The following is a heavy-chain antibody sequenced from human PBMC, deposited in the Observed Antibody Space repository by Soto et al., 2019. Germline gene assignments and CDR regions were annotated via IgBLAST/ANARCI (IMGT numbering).Heavy chain of an antibody. CDR3: ARGIAECYFDY. CDR1: GGSISSYY. D-gene: IGHD6-13*01. CDR2: IYYSGST. V-gene: IGHV4-59*12. Sequence: PSETLSLTCTVSGGSISSYYWSWIRQPPGKWLEWIGYIYYSGSTNYNPSLKSRVTISVDKSKNQFSLKLSSVTAADTAVYYCARGIAECYFDYWGQGTLVTVSS. J-gene: IGHJ4*02.